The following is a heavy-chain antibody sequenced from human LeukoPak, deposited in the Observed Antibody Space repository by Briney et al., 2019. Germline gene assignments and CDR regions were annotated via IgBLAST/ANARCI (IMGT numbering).Heavy chain of an antibody. CDR3: ARTPYYYGSGSFDNWFDP. CDR1: GGTFSSYA. V-gene: IGHV1-69*13. J-gene: IGHJ5*02. Sequence: SVKVSCKASGGTFSSYATSWVRQAPGQGLEWMGGIIPIFGTANYAQKFQGRVTITADESTSTAYMELSSLRSEDTAVYYCARTPYYYGSGSFDNWFDPWGQGTLVTVSS. D-gene: IGHD3-10*01. CDR2: IIPIFGTA.